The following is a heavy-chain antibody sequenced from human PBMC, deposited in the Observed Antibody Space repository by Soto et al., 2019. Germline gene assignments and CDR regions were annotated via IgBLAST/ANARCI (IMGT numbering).Heavy chain of an antibody. J-gene: IGHJ4*02. V-gene: IGHV3-21*01. CDR2: ISSSGSYI. D-gene: IGHD3-22*01. Sequence: GGSLRLSCAASGFTFSSYSMNWVRQAPGKGLEWVSSISSSGSYIYYADSVKGRFTISRDNAKNSLYLQMNSLRAEDTAVYYCARYDSSGYFINYDYWGQGTLVTVSS. CDR3: ARYDSSGYFINYDY. CDR1: GFTFSSYS.